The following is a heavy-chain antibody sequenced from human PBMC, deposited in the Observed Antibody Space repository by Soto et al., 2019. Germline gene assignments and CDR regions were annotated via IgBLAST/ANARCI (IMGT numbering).Heavy chain of an antibody. CDR1: GFSLSTSGVG. CDR3: AHRRIAAAINAFDI. CDR2: IYWDDDK. Sequence: QITLKESGPPLVKPTQTLTLTCTFSGFSLSTSGVGVGWIRQPPGKALEWLALIYWDDDKRYSPSLKSRLTITKDTSKNQVVRTMTNMDPVDTATYYCAHRRIAAAINAFDIWGQGTMVTVSS. J-gene: IGHJ3*02. V-gene: IGHV2-5*02. D-gene: IGHD6-13*01.